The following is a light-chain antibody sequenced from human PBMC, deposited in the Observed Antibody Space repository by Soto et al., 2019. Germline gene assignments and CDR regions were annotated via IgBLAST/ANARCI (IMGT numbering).Light chain of an antibody. CDR3: QQYYSTLPIT. CDR1: QSVLYSSNNKNY. V-gene: IGKV4-1*01. Sequence: DIVMXXXXXXLAVSLGERATINCKSSQSVLYSSNNKNYLAWYQQKPGQPPKLLIYWASTRESGVPDRFSGSGSGTDFTLTITSLQAEDVAVYYCQQYYSTLPITFGQGTRLEIK. CDR2: WAS. J-gene: IGKJ5*01.